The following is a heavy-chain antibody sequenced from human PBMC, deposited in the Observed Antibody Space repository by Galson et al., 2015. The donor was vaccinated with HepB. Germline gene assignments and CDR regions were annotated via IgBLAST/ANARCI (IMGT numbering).Heavy chain of an antibody. V-gene: IGHV3-23*01. CDR1: GFTFSSYA. D-gene: IGHD5-12*01. Sequence: SLRLSCAASGFTFSSYAMSWVRQAPGKGLEWVSAISGSGGSTYYADSVKGRFTISRDNSKNTLYLQMNSLRAEDTAVYYCAKDPGGYSGYSVFDYCGQGTLVTVSS. CDR3: AKDPGGYSGYSVFDY. CDR2: ISGSGGST. J-gene: IGHJ4*02.